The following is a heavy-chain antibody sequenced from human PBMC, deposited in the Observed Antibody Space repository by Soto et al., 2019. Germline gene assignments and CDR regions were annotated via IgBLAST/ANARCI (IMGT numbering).Heavy chain of an antibody. Sequence: APVKVSCKASGYTFTSYDINWVRQATGQGLEWMGWMNPNNGNTNYAQKLQGRVTMTRNTSTSTAYMELRSLRSDDTAVYYCARPRGYSYGHWYFDLWGRGTLVTVSS. CDR3: ARPRGYSYGHWYFDL. D-gene: IGHD5-18*01. J-gene: IGHJ2*01. V-gene: IGHV1-8*01. CDR2: MNPNNGNT. CDR1: GYTFTSYD.